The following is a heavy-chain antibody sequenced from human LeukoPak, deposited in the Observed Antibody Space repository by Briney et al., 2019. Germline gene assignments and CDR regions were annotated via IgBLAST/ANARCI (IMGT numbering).Heavy chain of an antibody. D-gene: IGHD5-18*01. CDR2: ISAFNGNT. Sequence: ASVKVPCKASGYSFTSYGISWVRQAPGQGLEWMGWISAFNGNTNYAQKFQGRVTMTTDTPTSTAYMELRSLRSDDTAVYYCARCQLWTLHSHFDYWGQGTLVTVSS. CDR1: GYSFTSYG. CDR3: ARCQLWTLHSHFDY. J-gene: IGHJ4*02. V-gene: IGHV1-18*01.